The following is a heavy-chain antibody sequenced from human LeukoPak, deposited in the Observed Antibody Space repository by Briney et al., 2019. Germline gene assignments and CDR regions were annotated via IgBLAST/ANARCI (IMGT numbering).Heavy chain of an antibody. J-gene: IGHJ4*02. D-gene: IGHD6-19*01. CDR2: IYYSGST. CDR3: AREQAVAGTGGVDY. CDR1: GGSVSSGSYY. Sequence: SETLSLTCTVSGGSVSSGSYYWSWIRQPPGKGLEWIGYIYYSGSTNYNPSLKSRVTISVDTSKNQFSLKLSSVIAADTAVYYCAREQAVAGTGGVDYWGQGTLVTVSS. V-gene: IGHV4-61*01.